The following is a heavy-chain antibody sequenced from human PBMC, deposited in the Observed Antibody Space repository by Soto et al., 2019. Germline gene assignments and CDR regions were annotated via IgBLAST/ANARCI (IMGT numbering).Heavy chain of an antibody. V-gene: IGHV3-7*02. CDR2: IKQDESDI. Sequence: PGGSLRLSCAASGFTFSNYWMSWVRQAPGKGLEWVANIKQDESDIHYVDSVKGRFTISRDNAKNTLYLQMNSLRAEDTAVYYCARGPFYGSSWGQGTLVTVSS. CDR1: GFTFSNYW. J-gene: IGHJ4*02. CDR3: ARGPFYGSS. D-gene: IGHD6-13*01.